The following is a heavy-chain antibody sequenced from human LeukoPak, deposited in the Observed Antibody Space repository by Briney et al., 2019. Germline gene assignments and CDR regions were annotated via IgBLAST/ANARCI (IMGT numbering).Heavy chain of an antibody. CDR3: ARVDSSGWYGYYYYYMDV. CDR2: ISAYNGNT. V-gene: IGHV1-18*04. J-gene: IGHJ6*03. Sequence: APVKVSCKASGYTFTGYYMHWVRQAPGQGLEWMGWISAYNGNTNYAQKLQGRVTMTTDTSTSTAYMELRSLRSDDTAVYYCARVDSSGWYGYYYYYMDVWGKGTTVTISS. CDR1: GYTFTGYY. D-gene: IGHD6-19*01.